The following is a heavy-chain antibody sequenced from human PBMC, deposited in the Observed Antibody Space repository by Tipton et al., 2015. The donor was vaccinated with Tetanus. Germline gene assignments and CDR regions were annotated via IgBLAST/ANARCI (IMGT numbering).Heavy chain of an antibody. V-gene: IGHV3-23*04. J-gene: IGHJ4*02. Sequence: VQLVQSGGGVVQSGRSLRLSCAASGFTFSNYAMIWVRQAPGKGLEWVSAISASGRNTYYADSVKGRFTSSRDNPKNIHYLEMSSLRAEDTAVYYCARWLEGSIAELDYWGQGTLVAVSS. CDR3: ARWLEGSIAELDY. D-gene: IGHD5-18*01. CDR2: ISASGRNT. CDR1: GFTFSNYA.